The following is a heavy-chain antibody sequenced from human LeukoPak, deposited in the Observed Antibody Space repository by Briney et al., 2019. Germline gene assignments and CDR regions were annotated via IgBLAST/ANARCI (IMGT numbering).Heavy chain of an antibody. V-gene: IGHV3-23*01. J-gene: IGHJ4*02. CDR2: ISGSGGST. CDR1: GFTFSSYA. D-gene: IGHD3-22*01. Sequence: QPGGSLRLSSAASGFTFSSYAMSWVRQAPGKVLEWVSAISGSGGSTYYADSVRGRFTISRDNSKNTRYLQMCSLRAEDTAVYNCAKGGALYFFESSGRGLIWGQGSLVTVSA. CDR3: AKGGALYFFESSGRGLI.